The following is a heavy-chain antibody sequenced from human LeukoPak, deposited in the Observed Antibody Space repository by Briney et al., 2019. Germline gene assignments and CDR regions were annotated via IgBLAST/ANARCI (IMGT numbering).Heavy chain of an antibody. CDR1: GYSFTSYC. CDR2: IYPGDSGP. J-gene: IGHJ5*02. V-gene: IGHV5-51*01. Sequence: GESLKISCKVSGYSFTSYCIGWVRQLPGKGLEWMGIIYPGDSGPTYSPSFQGQVTISADKSISTAYLQWSSLKASDTAMYYCARRRGSSASLRWFDPWGQGTLVTVSS. D-gene: IGHD6-6*01. CDR3: ARRRGSSASLRWFDP.